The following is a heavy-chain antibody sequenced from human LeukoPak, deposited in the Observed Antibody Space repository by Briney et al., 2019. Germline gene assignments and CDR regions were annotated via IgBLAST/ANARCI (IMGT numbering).Heavy chain of an antibody. CDR2: ISGSGGST. CDR3: AKESPYYDFWSGYTPGPTEN. Sequence: GGSLRLSCAASGFTFSSYAMSWVRQAPGKGLEWVSAISGSGGSTYYADSVKGRFTISRDNSKNTLYLQMNSLRAEDTAVYYCAKESPYYDFWSGYTPGPTENWGQGELVTVSS. CDR1: GFTFSSYA. J-gene: IGHJ4*02. V-gene: IGHV3-23*01. D-gene: IGHD3-3*01.